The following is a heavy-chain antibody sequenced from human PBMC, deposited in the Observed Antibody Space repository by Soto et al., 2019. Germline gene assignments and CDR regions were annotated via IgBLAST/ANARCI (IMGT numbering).Heavy chain of an antibody. CDR2: ISSSSSYI. J-gene: IGHJ4*02. D-gene: IGHD3-16*01. V-gene: IGHV3-21*01. CDR1: GFTFSSYS. CDR3: AGIYDYIWGTDY. Sequence: EVQLVESGGGLVKPGGSLRLSCAASGFTFSSYSMNWVRQAPGKGLEWVSSISSSSSYIYYADSVKGRFNISRDNAKNSLYLQMNSLRAEDTAVYYCAGIYDYIWGTDYWGQGTLVTVSS.